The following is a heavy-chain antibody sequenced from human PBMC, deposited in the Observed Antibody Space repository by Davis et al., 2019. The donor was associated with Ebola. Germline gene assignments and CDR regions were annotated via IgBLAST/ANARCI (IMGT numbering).Heavy chain of an antibody. CDR2: IIPIFGTA. Sequence: SVKVSCKASGYTFTSYYMHWVRQAPGQGLEWMGGIIPIFGTANYAQKFQGRVTITADKSTSTAYMELSSLRSEDTAVYYCARDDYIWGSYRSHFDYWGQGTLVTVSS. CDR3: ARDDYIWGSYRSHFDY. V-gene: IGHV1-69*06. J-gene: IGHJ4*02. D-gene: IGHD3-16*02. CDR1: GYTFTSYY.